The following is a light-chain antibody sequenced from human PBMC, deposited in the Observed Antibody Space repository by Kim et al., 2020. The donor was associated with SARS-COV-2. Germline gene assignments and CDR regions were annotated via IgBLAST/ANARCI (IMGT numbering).Light chain of an antibody. CDR1: SSNIGTDYD. J-gene: IGLJ2*01. CDR3: QSYDSSLGGSV. CDR2: GSS. Sequence: QRVTISCTGSSSNIGTDYDVHWYRQLPGTAPKLLISGSSYRPSGVPDRFSGSKSGTSASLAITGLQAEDEADYYCQSYDSSLGGSVFGGGTQLTVL. V-gene: IGLV1-40*01.